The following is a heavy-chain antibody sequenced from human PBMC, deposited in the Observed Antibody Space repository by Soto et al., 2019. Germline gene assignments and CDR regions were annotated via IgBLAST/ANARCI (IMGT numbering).Heavy chain of an antibody. J-gene: IGHJ6*02. D-gene: IGHD3-10*01. V-gene: IGHV1-2*04. CDR3: ARHSYGSGSYGTYYYYYYGMDV. Sequence: ASVKVSCKASGYTFTGYYMHWVRQAPGQGLEWMGWINPNSGGTNYAQKFQGWVTMTRDTSISTAYMELSRLRSDDTAVYYCARHSYGSGSYGTYYYYYYGMDVWGQGTTVTVSS. CDR1: GYTFTGYY. CDR2: INPNSGGT.